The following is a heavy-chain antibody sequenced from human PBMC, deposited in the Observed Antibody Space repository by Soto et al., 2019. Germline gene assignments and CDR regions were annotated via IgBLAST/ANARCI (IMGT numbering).Heavy chain of an antibody. CDR3: RRSSRYSKDV. D-gene: IGHD6-13*01. CDR1: GDSIRSSSY. J-gene: IGHJ6*02. V-gene: IGHV4-39*01. Sequence: SETLSLTCTVSGDSIRSSSYWGWIRQPPGKGLEWIGSIYSTGNTYYNPSLNSQVTISVDTSKNQFSLNVISVTAADTAVYYCRRSSRYSKDVWSQGTTVTVSS. CDR2: IYSTGNT.